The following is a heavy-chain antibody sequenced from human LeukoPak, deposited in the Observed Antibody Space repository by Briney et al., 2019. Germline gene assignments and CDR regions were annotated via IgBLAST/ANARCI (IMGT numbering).Heavy chain of an antibody. V-gene: IGHV4-59*12. CDR2: YYSGST. CDR1: DDSMITYY. D-gene: IGHD1-26*01. Sequence: PSDTLSLTCSVSDDSMITYYWSWIRQPPGKGLEWIGYYYSGSTYYNPSLKSRVTISVDTSKNQFSLKLSSVTAADTAVYYCARAGGSYYGYAFDIWGQGTMVTVSS. CDR3: ARAGGSYYGYAFDI. J-gene: IGHJ3*02.